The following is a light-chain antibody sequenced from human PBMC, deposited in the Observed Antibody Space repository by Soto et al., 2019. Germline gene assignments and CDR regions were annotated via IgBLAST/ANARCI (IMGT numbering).Light chain of an antibody. CDR3: SSYTGSSTYVL. J-gene: IGLJ2*01. Sequence: QSVLTQPASVSGSPGQSITISCTGTSSDVGGYNYVSWYQQHPGKAPKLMIYDVSNRPSGVSNRFSGSKSGNTASLTISGRQAEDETDYYCSSYTGSSTYVLFGGGTKLTVL. CDR2: DVS. CDR1: SSDVGGYNY. V-gene: IGLV2-14*01.